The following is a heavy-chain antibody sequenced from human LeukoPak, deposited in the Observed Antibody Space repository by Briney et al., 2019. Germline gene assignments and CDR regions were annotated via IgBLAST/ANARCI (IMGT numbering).Heavy chain of an antibody. CDR2: INSDGSST. D-gene: IGHD6-13*01. V-gene: IGHV3-74*01. CDR1: GFTFSSYW. CDR3: ARGASGSSWTEVFDY. J-gene: IGHJ4*02. Sequence: AGSLRLSCAASGFTFSSYWMHWVRQAPGKGLVWVSRINSDGSSTSYADSVKGRFTISRDNAKNTLYLQMNSLRAEDMAVYYCARGASGSSWTEVFDYWGQGTLVTVSS.